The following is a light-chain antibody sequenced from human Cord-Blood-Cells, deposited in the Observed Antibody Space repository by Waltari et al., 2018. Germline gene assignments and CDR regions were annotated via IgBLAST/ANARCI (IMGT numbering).Light chain of an antibody. J-gene: IGLJ1*01. CDR1: SSDVGGYHY. Sequence: SALTQPRSVSGSPGQSVTIPCTGTSSDVGGYHYVSWYQQHPGKAPKLMIYDVNKRPSGVPDRFSGSKSGNTASLTISGLQAEDEADYYCCSYAGSYTYVFGTGTKVTVL. CDR2: DVN. V-gene: IGLV2-11*01. CDR3: CSYAGSYTYV.